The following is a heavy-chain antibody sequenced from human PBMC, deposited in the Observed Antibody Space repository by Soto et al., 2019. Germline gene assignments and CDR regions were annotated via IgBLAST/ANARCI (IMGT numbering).Heavy chain of an antibody. CDR3: ASGDRGAFEI. CDR1: GFTFSYYW. Sequence: EVQLVESGGGLVQPGESLRLSCAASGFTFSYYWMHWVRQAPGKGLVWVSRIHSDGSSTTYADSVKGRFTISRDNGRNTAYLQMKSLRVEETAVYYCASGDRGAFEIWGQGTVVTVSS. CDR2: IHSDGSST. D-gene: IGHD4-17*01. J-gene: IGHJ3*02. V-gene: IGHV3-74*01.